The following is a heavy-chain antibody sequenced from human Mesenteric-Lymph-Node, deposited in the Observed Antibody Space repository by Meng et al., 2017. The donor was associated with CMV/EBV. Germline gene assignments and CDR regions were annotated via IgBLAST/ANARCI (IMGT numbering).Heavy chain of an antibody. V-gene: IGHV3-66*01. J-gene: IGHJ4*02. CDR2: IYRGDNT. D-gene: IGHD3-10*01. Sequence: EVALVGSGGGVVQPGGSLRLSRAASGFNVRDKYMSWVRQAPGKGLEWVCIIYRGDNTYYIDSVKDRFTVSRDNSKNTMYLQMNSLRVEDTAVYYCTGDSVSNPNLDYWGQGTLDTVSS. CDR3: TGDSVSNPNLDY. CDR1: GFNVRDKY.